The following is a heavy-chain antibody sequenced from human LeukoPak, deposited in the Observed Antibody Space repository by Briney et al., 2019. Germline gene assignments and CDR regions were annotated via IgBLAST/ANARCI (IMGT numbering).Heavy chain of an antibody. J-gene: IGHJ4*02. V-gene: IGHV4-30-2*01. CDR1: GGSISSGGYY. CDR3: ASRKGYCSSTSCLYYFDY. CDR2: IYHSGST. Sequence: SETLSLTCTVSGGSISSGGYYWSWIRQPPGKGLEWIGYIYHSGSTYYNPSLKSRVTISVDRSKNQLSLKLSSVTAADTAVYYCASRKGYCSSTSCLYYFDYWGQRTLVTVSS. D-gene: IGHD2-2*01.